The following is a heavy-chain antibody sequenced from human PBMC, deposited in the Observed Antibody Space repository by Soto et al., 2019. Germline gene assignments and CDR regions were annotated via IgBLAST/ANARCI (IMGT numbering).Heavy chain of an antibody. V-gene: IGHV1-8*02. Sequence: ASVNVSCKAAGGTFSSYAISWVRQAPGQGPEWMGGMIPDIGTAGYAQKFQGRVTMTGNTAISTAYMELSSLRSEDTAVYYCARSVGGSNVNFDYWGQGTLVTVSS. CDR1: GGTFSSYA. J-gene: IGHJ4*02. CDR3: ARSVGGSNVNFDY. D-gene: IGHD3-10*01. CDR2: MIPDIGTA.